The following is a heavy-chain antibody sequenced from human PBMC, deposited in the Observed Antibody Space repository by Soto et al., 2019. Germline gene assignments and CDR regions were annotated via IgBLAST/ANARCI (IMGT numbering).Heavy chain of an antibody. CDR3: ATEVGYSSGWYYFAY. D-gene: IGHD6-19*01. CDR1: GYTFTSYY. V-gene: IGHV1-46*01. Sequence: QVQLVQSGAEVKKPGASVKVSCKASGYTFTSYYMHWVRQAPGQGLEWMGIINPSGGSTSYAQKCQGRVTMTRDTSTSTVYMELSSLRSEDTAVYYCATEVGYSSGWYYFAYWGQGTLVTVSS. J-gene: IGHJ4*02. CDR2: INPSGGST.